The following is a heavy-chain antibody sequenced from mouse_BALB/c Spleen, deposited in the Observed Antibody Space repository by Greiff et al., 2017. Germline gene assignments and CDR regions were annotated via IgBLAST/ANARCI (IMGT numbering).Heavy chain of an antibody. D-gene: IGHD2-1*01. CDR1: GFSLTSYG. CDR3: ARDQGSTMVPDYYAMDY. Sequence: VQLKESGPGLVAPSQSLSITCTVSGFSLTSYGVHWVRQPPGKGLEWLGVIWAGGSTNYNSALMSRLSISKDNSKSQVFLKMNSLQTDDTAMYYCARDQGSTMVPDYYAMDYWGQGTSVTVSS. J-gene: IGHJ4*01. V-gene: IGHV2-9*02. CDR2: IWAGGST.